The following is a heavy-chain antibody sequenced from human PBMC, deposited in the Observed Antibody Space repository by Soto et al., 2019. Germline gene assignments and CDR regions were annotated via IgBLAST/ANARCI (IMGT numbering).Heavy chain of an antibody. Sequence: QVQLQESGPGLMKPSQTLSLTCAVSGGSISSGGYYWSWIRQHPGKGLEWIGYIYYSGSTYYNPSLKSRVTISVDTSKNQFSLKLSSVTAADTAVYYCARDTAGTGWFDPWGQGTLVTVSS. CDR3: ARDTAGTGWFDP. CDR2: IYYSGST. J-gene: IGHJ5*02. V-gene: IGHV4-31*11. CDR1: GGSISSGGYY. D-gene: IGHD1-1*01.